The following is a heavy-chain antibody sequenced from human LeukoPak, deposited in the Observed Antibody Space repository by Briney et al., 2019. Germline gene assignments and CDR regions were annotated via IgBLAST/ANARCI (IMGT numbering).Heavy chain of an antibody. CDR2: IYYSGST. Sequence: SETLSLTCTVSGGSISSSSYYWGWIRQPPGKGLEWIGRIYYSGSTYYNPSLKSRVTISVDTSKNQFSLKLSSVTAADTAVYYCARCAAAGLFDYWGQGTLVTVSS. D-gene: IGHD6-13*01. V-gene: IGHV4-39*01. CDR3: ARCAAAGLFDY. J-gene: IGHJ4*02. CDR1: GGSISSSSYY.